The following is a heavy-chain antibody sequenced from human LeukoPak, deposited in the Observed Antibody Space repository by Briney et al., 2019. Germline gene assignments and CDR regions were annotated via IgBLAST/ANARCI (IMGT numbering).Heavy chain of an antibody. CDR2: ICGYSDST. CDR3: AKSAAAADPYSDEYNWFDP. D-gene: IGHD6-13*01. J-gene: IGHJ5*02. CDR1: GFTFSSYA. V-gene: IGHV3-23*01. Sequence: PGGSLRLSCAASGFTFSSYAMNWVRQAPGKGLEWVSSICGYSDSTYYADSVKGRFTIPRDNSKNTLSLQMNSLRVEDTAVYYCAKSAAAADPYSDEYNWFDPWGQGTLVTVSS.